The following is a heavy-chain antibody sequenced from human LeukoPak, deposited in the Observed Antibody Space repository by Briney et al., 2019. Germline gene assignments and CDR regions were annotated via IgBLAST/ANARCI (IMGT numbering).Heavy chain of an antibody. D-gene: IGHD4-17*01. V-gene: IGHV3-72*01. Sequence: GGSLRLSCAASGFTFSGSAMHWVRQAPGKGLEWVGRTRNKANSYTTEYAASVKGRFTISRDDSKNSLYLQMNSLKTEDTAVYYCARGRVTTLYYFDYWGQGTLVTVSS. CDR3: ARGRVTTLYYFDY. CDR2: TRNKANSYTT. J-gene: IGHJ4*02. CDR1: GFTFSGSA.